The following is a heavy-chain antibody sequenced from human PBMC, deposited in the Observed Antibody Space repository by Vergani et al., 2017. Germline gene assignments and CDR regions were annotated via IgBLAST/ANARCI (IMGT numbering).Heavy chain of an antibody. V-gene: IGHV1-46*03. J-gene: IGHJ4*02. CDR2: INPSGGST. CDR3: TRGWYYDSIAYWAY. CDR1: ESTFSDYN. Sequence: QVQLMQSGPVMKKPGGSMKVSCQASESTFSDYNIHWVRQAPGQGLQWMGIINPSGGSTSYAQKFQGRVTMTRETSTSTVYMELSSLRSEDTAVYYCTRGWYYDSIAYWAYWGQGTLVTVSS. D-gene: IGHD3-22*01.